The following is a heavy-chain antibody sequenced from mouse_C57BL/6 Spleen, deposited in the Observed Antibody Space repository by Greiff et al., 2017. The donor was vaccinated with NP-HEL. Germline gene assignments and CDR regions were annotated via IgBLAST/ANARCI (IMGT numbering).Heavy chain of an antibody. J-gene: IGHJ3*01. V-gene: IGHV1-26*01. CDR1: GYTFTDYY. CDR2: INPNNGGT. CDR3: ARLLPGFAY. Sequence: EVQLQQSGPELVKPGASVKISCKASGYTFTDYYMNWVKQSHGKSLEWIGDINPNNGGTSYNQKFKGKATLTVDKSSSTAYMELRSLTSEDSAVYYCARLLPGFAYWGQGTLVTVSA. D-gene: IGHD1-1*01.